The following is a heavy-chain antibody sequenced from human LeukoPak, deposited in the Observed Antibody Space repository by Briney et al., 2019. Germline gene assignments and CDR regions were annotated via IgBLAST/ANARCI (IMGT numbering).Heavy chain of an antibody. CDR3: ATDLRPHYYDSSGYYLPHC. CDR2: FDPEDGET. CDR1: GYTLTELS. Sequence: ASVKVSCKVSGYTLTELSMHWVRQAPGKGLEWMGGFDPEDGETIYAQKFQGRVTMTEDTSTDTAYMELSSLRSEDTAVYYCATDLRPHYYDSSGYYLPHCWGQGTLVTVSS. D-gene: IGHD3-22*01. V-gene: IGHV1-24*01. J-gene: IGHJ4*02.